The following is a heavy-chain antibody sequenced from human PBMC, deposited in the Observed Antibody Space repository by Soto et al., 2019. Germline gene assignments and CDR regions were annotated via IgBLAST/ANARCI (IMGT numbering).Heavy chain of an antibody. V-gene: IGHV4-59*01. J-gene: IGHJ4*02. CDR1: GGSISSYY. CDR3: AGIAGAGRLWVY. CDR2: IYYSGST. D-gene: IGHD6-19*01. Sequence: SETLSLTCTVSGGSISSYYWSWIRQPPGKGLEWIGYIYYSGSTNYNPSLKSRVTISVDTSKNQFSLKLSSVTAADTAVYYCAGIAGAGRLWVYSGQGTLVTVSS.